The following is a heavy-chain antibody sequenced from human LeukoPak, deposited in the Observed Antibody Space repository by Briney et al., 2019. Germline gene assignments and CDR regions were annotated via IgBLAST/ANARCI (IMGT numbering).Heavy chain of an antibody. CDR1: GFTFSNYG. J-gene: IGHJ4*02. V-gene: IGHV3-30*18. CDR3: AKEGQWLGYFDY. D-gene: IGHD6-19*01. Sequence: GGSLRLSCAASGFTFSNYGMHWVRQAPGKGLEWVAVISYDGSNKYYADSVKGRFTISRDNSKNTLYLQMNSLRAEDTAVYYCAKEGQWLGYFDYWGQGTLVTVSS. CDR2: ISYDGSNK.